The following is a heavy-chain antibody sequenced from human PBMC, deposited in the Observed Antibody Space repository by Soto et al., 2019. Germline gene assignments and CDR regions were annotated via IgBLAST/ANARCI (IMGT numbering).Heavy chain of an antibody. D-gene: IGHD3-3*01. V-gene: IGHV4-61*01. CDR2: MYYTGVT. CDR1: GGSVRSGNHF. CDR3: ARGGEPLGYYCLDV. J-gene: IGHJ6*02. Sequence: QVQLQESGPGLLKASETLSLTCSVSGGSVRSGNHFWNWLWQPPGRGLEWLGYMYYTGVTNYNPSLKSRVSMSVDTSKDQSSLNLTSLTAADTAVYYCARGGEPLGYYCLDVWGQGTTVTVAS.